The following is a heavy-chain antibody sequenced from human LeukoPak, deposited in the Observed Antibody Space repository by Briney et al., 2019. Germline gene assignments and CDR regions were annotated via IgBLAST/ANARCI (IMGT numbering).Heavy chain of an antibody. V-gene: IGHV4-61*01. J-gene: IGHJ5*02. CDR1: GDSVSNGNYY. CDR2: IYYTGKT. CDR3: AREAILGSYDWFDP. D-gene: IGHD3-3*01. Sequence: PSETLSLTCTVSGDSVSNGNYYWSWLRQPPGKALEWIGYIYYTGKTYYNPSLEGRVTISVDTSKNQFSLKLSSVTAADTAVYYCAREAILGSYDWFDPWGQGTLVTVSS.